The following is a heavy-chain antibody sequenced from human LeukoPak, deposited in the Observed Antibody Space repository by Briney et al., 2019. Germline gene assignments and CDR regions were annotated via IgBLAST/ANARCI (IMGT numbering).Heavy chain of an antibody. D-gene: IGHD2-2*01. CDR3: AREYCSSTSCYGEIDY. CDR2: INPNSGGT. V-gene: IGHV1-2*02. Sequence: ASVKVSCKASGYTFTGYYMHWVRQAPGQGLEWMGWINPNSGGTNYAQKFQGRVTMTRDTSISTAYMELSRLRSDDTAVYYCAREYCSSTSCYGEIDYWGQGTLVTVSS. CDR1: GYTFTGYY. J-gene: IGHJ4*02.